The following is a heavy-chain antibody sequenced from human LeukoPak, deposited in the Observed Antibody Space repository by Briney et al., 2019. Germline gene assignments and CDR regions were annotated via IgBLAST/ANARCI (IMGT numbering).Heavy chain of an antibody. CDR2: IYHSGST. V-gene: IGHV4-59*01. CDR1: GGSISSYY. J-gene: IGHJ4*02. D-gene: IGHD2-15*01. CDR3: ARGWSLDY. Sequence: PSETLSLTCTVSGGSISSYYWSWIRQPPGKGLEWIGYIYHSGSTNYNPSLKSRVTISIDTSKNQFSLKLSSVTAADTAVYYCARGWSLDYWGQGTLVTVSS.